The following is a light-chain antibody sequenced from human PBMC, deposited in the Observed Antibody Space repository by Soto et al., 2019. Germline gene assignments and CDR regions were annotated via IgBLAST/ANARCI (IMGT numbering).Light chain of an antibody. CDR2: GAS. J-gene: IGKJ1*01. CDR3: RQYGNSPPWT. CDR1: QSVRSNY. Sequence: EIVLTQSPGTLSLSPGERATLSCRASQSVRSNYLAWYQQKPGQAPRLLIYGASSRATGIPDRFSGNGSGTDFTLTISRLEPEDSAVYYCRQYGNSPPWTFGQGTKVEIK. V-gene: IGKV3-20*01.